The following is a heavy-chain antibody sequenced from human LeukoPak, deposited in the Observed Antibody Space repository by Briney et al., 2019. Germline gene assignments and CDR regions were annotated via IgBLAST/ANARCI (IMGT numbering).Heavy chain of an antibody. CDR3: ARRDYYGSGSPDY. J-gene: IGHJ4*02. Sequence: GGSLRLSCAASGFTVSSNYMIWVRQAPGKGLEWVSGINWNGGSTGYADSVKGRFTISRDNAKNSLYLQMNSLRAEDTALYYCARRDYYGSGSPDYWGQGALVTVSS. CDR2: INWNGGST. CDR1: GFTVSSNY. D-gene: IGHD3-10*01. V-gene: IGHV3-20*04.